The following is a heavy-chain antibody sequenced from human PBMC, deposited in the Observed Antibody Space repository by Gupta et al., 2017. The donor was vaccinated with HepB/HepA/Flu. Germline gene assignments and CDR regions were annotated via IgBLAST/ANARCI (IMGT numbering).Heavy chain of an antibody. V-gene: IGHV3-48*03. CDR2: ISASGVTI. CDR1: GFTFNSYE. J-gene: IGHJ6*02. D-gene: IGHD3-10*01. Sequence: EVQLVESGGGLVQPGGSLRLSCAASGFTFNSYEMNWVRQAPGKGLEWVSHISASGVTIHYAKSVEGRFNISRDNAKNSLYLQMNSLRAEDTAIYYCARDTGSASFSYYYYGMDVWGQGTTVTVS. CDR3: ARDTGSASFSYYYYGMDV.